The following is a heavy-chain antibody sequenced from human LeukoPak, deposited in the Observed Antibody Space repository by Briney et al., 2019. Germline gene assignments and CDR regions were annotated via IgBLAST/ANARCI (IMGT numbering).Heavy chain of an antibody. D-gene: IGHD3-22*01. CDR1: GYTFTDYY. CDR2: INPSSGAT. V-gene: IGHV1-2*02. J-gene: IGHJ1*01. CDR3: ARGYYDSSDFGYFQH. Sequence: ASVKVSCKASGYTFTDYYMHWVRQARGQGLEWMAWINPSSGATNYAQKFQGRVNMTRDTSISTAYMELSRLRSDDTAVYYCARGYYDSSDFGYFQHWGQGTLVTVSS.